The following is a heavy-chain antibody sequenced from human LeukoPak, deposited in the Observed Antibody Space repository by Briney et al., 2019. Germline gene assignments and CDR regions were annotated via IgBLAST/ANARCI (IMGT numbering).Heavy chain of an antibody. Sequence: GASVKVSCKASGGTFSSYAISWVRQAPRQGLEWMGGIIPIFGTANYAQKFQGRVTITTDESTSTAYMELSSLRSEDTAVYYCARDCLEDSSGFDYWGQGTLVTVSS. CDR1: GGTFSSYA. D-gene: IGHD3-22*01. V-gene: IGHV1-69*05. CDR3: ARDCLEDSSGFDY. CDR2: IIPIFGTA. J-gene: IGHJ4*02.